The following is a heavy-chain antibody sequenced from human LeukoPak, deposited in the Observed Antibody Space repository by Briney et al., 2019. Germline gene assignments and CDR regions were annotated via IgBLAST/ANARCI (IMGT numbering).Heavy chain of an antibody. V-gene: IGHV3-64*04. J-gene: IGHJ4*02. Sequence: GGSLRLSCSASGFTFSSYAMHWVRQAPGKGLEYVSAISSNGGSTYYADSVKGRFTISRDNAKNSLYLQMNSLRDEDTAVYYCARDYPYYDSSGYYYVDYFDYWGQGTLVTVSS. D-gene: IGHD3-22*01. CDR3: ARDYPYYDSSGYYYVDYFDY. CDR2: ISSNGGST. CDR1: GFTFSSYA.